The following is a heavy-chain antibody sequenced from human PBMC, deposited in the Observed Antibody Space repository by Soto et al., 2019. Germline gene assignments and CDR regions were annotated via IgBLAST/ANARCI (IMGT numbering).Heavy chain of an antibody. CDR2: IGGSGDST. V-gene: IGHV3-23*01. J-gene: IGHJ4*02. Sequence: EVQLLESGGGLVQPGGSLRLSCAASGFTFSNYAMSWVRQAPGKGLEWVSVIGGSGDSTYYADSVKGRFTISRDNSKNSVHLHINSLRAEDTAVYYCANVWDSSSYYYFDYWGQGTLVTVSS. CDR3: ANVWDSSSYYYFDY. D-gene: IGHD6-13*01. CDR1: GFTFSNYA.